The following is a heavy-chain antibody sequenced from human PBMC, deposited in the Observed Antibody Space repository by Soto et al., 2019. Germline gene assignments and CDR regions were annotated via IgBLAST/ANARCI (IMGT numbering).Heavy chain of an antibody. CDR1: GFTFSSYA. CDR3: AKGGYDYVWGSYRNKKYYFDY. CDR2: ISGSGGST. D-gene: IGHD3-16*02. Sequence: EVQLLESGGGLVQPGGSLRLSCAASGFTFSSYAMSWVRQAPGKGLEWVSAISGSGGSTYYADSVKGRFTISRDNSKNALYLQMNSLGAEDTAVYYCAKGGYDYVWGSYRNKKYYFDYWGQGTLVTVSS. V-gene: IGHV3-23*01. J-gene: IGHJ4*02.